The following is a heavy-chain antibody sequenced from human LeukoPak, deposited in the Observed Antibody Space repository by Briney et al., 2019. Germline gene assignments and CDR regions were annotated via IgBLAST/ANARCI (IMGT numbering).Heavy chain of an antibody. Sequence: SETLSLTCTVSGGSISSSSYYWGRIRQPPGKGLEWIGSIYYSGSTYYNPSLKSRVTISVDTSKNQFSLKLSSVTAADTAVYYCARRRITMVRGVIISPFDYWGQGTLVTVSS. CDR2: IYYSGST. CDR3: ARRRITMVRGVIISPFDY. V-gene: IGHV4-39*07. CDR1: GGSISSSSYY. J-gene: IGHJ4*02. D-gene: IGHD3-10*01.